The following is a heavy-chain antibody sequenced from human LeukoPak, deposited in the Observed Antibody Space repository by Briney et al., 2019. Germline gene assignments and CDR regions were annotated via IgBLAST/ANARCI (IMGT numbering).Heavy chain of an antibody. CDR2: IKQDGSEK. Sequence: PLGGSLRLSCAASGFPFSSYWMSWVRQAPGKGLEGVANIKQDGSEKYYVDSVKGRFTISRDNAKNSLYLQMNSLRAEDTAVYYCARARLVGSGSYWAFDYWGQGTLVTVSS. J-gene: IGHJ4*02. CDR1: GFPFSSYW. D-gene: IGHD3-10*01. V-gene: IGHV3-7*03. CDR3: ARARLVGSGSYWAFDY.